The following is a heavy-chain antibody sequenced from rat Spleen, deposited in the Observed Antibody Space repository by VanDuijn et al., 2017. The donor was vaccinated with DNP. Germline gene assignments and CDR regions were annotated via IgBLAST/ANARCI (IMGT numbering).Heavy chain of an antibody. CDR1: GFNFNDYL. CDR2: INKDSSTI. CDR3: AKGPNYGGWSDYFDY. Sequence: EVKLVESGGGLVQPGRSLKLSCAASGFNFNDYLMGWVRQAPGKGLEWSGQINKDSSTIIYSPSLKDKFAISRDNDQNTLYLQMSKLGSEDTAIYYCAKGPNYGGWSDYFDYWGQGVMVTVSS. D-gene: IGHD1-11*01. V-gene: IGHV4-2*01. J-gene: IGHJ2*01.